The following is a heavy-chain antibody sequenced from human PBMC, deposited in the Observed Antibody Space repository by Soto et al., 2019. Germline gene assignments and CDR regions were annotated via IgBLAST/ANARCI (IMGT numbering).Heavy chain of an antibody. D-gene: IGHD1-26*01. J-gene: IGHJ4*02. CDR3: AIGGATTETYYFDY. CDR2: TYYSGST. Sequence: PSETLSLTCTVSDGSISSGDYYWSWIRQPPGKGLEWIGYTYYSGSTYYNPSLKSRVTISVDTSKNQFSLKLSSVTAADTAVYYCAIGGATTETYYFDYWGQGTLVTVSS. CDR1: DGSISSGDYY. V-gene: IGHV4-30-4*01.